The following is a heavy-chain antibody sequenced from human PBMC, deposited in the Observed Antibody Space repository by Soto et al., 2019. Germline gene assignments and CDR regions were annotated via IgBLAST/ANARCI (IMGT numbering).Heavy chain of an antibody. CDR2: IYYSGST. Sequence: SETLSLTCTVSGGSISSSSYYWGWIRQPPGKGLEWIGSIYYSGSTYYNPSLKSRVTISVDTSKNQFSLKLSSVTAADTAVYYCARRTMVRGDYMDVWGKGTTVTVSS. J-gene: IGHJ6*03. CDR1: GGSISSSSYY. D-gene: IGHD3-10*01. V-gene: IGHV4-39*01. CDR3: ARRTMVRGDYMDV.